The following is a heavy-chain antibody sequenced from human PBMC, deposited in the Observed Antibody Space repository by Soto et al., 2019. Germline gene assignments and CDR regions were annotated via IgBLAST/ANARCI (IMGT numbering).Heavy chain of an antibody. CDR2: IKQDGSEK. J-gene: IGHJ6*03. Sequence: GGSLRLSCAASGFTFSNFWMSWVRQAPGKGLEWVANIKQDGSEKYYVDSVKGRFTISRDNAKNSLYLQMNSLRAEDTAVYYCARAIRVATIYYYYYDMDVWGKGTTVTVSS. V-gene: IGHV3-7*01. CDR1: GFTFSNFW. CDR3: ARAIRVATIYYYYYDMDV. D-gene: IGHD5-12*01.